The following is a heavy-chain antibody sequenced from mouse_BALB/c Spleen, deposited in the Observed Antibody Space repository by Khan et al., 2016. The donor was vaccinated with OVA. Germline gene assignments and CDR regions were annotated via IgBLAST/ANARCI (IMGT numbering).Heavy chain of an antibody. D-gene: IGHD2-14*01. CDR2: IIPSTDYT. CDR1: GYTFTNYT. Sequence: QVQLQQSGAELARPGASVKMSCKASGYTFTNYTIHWVKQRPGKGLEWIGYIIPSTDYTTYNQKFKDKATLTADKSSSTAYMQLRRLTSDDSAVYYLSRVVPYYRSDGWFAYWGQRTLVTVSS. V-gene: IGHV1-4*01. J-gene: IGHJ3*01. CDR3: SRVVPYYRSDGWFAY.